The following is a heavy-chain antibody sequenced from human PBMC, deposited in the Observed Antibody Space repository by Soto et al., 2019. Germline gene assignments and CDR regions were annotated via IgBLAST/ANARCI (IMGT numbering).Heavy chain of an antibody. CDR3: AKDYSNYGYFQH. CDR2: ISYDGSNK. D-gene: IGHD4-4*01. J-gene: IGHJ1*01. Sequence: GSLRLSCAASGFTFSSYGMHWVRQAPGKGLEWVAVISYDGSNKYYADSVKGRFTISRDNSKNTLYLQMNSLRAEDTAVYYCAKDYSNYGYFQHWGQGTLVTVSS. V-gene: IGHV3-30*18. CDR1: GFTFSSYG.